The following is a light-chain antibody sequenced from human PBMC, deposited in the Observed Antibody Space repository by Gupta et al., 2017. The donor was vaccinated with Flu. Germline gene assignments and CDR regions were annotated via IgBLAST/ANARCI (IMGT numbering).Light chain of an antibody. CDR1: QSVGSSY. Sequence: EIVLTQSPGILSLSPGERATLSCRASQSVGSSYLAWYQQKPGQAPSLLIYGASSRATGIPDRFSGSGSVTDFTLTISRLEPEDFAVYYCQKYGTSPLTFGGGTKVEI. J-gene: IGKJ4*01. CDR2: GAS. V-gene: IGKV3-20*01. CDR3: QKYGTSPLT.